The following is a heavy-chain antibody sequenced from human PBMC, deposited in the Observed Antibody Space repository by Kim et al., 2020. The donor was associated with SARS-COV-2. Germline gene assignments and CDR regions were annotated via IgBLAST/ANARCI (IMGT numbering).Heavy chain of an antibody. J-gene: IGHJ4*01. Sequence: GGSLRLSCAASGFIFTTYAMTWVRQAPGKGLEWVSSISGNGAVTYYADSVKGRFTISRDNSKNTVHLQMSSLRAEDTAFYYCAKDSYMFDSSGYSPYHF. V-gene: IGHV3-23*01. CDR2: ISGNGAVT. D-gene: IGHD3-22*01. CDR3: AKDSYMFDSSGYSPYHF. CDR1: GFIFTTYA.